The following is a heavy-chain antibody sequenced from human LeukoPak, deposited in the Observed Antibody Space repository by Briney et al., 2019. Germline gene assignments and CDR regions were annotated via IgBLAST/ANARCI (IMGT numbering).Heavy chain of an antibody. Sequence: GGSLRLSCAASGFTFSSYGMHWVRQAPGKGLEWVAVIWYDGSNKYYADSVKGRFTISRDNSKNTLYLQMNSLRAEDTAVYYCAKEGNHDYGDSYYYYYGMDVWGQGTTVTVSS. J-gene: IGHJ6*02. D-gene: IGHD4-17*01. CDR1: GFTFSSYG. CDR2: IWYDGSNK. CDR3: AKEGNHDYGDSYYYYYGMDV. V-gene: IGHV3-30*02.